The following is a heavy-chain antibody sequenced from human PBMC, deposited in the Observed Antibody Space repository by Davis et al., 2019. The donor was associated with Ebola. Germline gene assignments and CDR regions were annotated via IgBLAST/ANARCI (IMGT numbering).Heavy chain of an antibody. D-gene: IGHD3-22*01. V-gene: IGHV4-4*08. CDR3: ARLLKSSGYYYLDY. Sequence: PSETLSLTCSVSGASVTSFYWNWIRQSPGKGLEWIGYIDNTGNSNYNPSLKSRVTISVDTSKNQFSLKLSSVTAADTAVYYCARLLKSSGYYYLDYWGQGTLVTVSS. CDR1: GASVTSFY. CDR2: IDNTGNS. J-gene: IGHJ4*02.